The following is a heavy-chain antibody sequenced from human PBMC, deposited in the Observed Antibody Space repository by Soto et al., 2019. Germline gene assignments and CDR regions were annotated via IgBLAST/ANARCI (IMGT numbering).Heavy chain of an antibody. Sequence: EVQLVESGGGLVQPGGSLRLSCVASGFTVNSNYMNWVRQAPGKGLEWVSVIYKEGGTNYANTVKGRFTTSRDNSRNTVYLQMNSLRAEDTAVYYCVRDFVIAAENWSDPWGQGTLVTVSS. CDR2: IYKEGGT. CDR3: VRDFVIAAENWSDP. CDR1: GFTVNSNY. J-gene: IGHJ5*02. V-gene: IGHV3-66*01. D-gene: IGHD6-6*01.